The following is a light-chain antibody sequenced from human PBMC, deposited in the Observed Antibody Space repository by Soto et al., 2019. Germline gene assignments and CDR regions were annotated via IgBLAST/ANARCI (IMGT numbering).Light chain of an antibody. J-gene: IGKJ5*01. V-gene: IGKV3-20*01. CDR1: HIINNNY. CDR2: GAS. CDR3: QKYGDSSIT. Sequence: EIVLTQSPGTLSLSPGEGAILSCRASHIINNNYLAWYQQKPGQAPRLLTYGASSRATGIPDRFSGSGSGMDFALTISRLEPEDFAVYYCQKYGDSSITFGQGTRLEIK.